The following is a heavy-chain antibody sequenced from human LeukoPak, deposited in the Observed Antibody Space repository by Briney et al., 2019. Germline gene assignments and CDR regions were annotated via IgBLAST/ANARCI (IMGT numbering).Heavy chain of an antibody. CDR1: EFTFSSYA. CDR3: ARSYYYGSGSYYHFDY. CDR2: ISYDGSNK. V-gene: IGHV3-30*04. J-gene: IGHJ4*02. D-gene: IGHD3-10*01. Sequence: PGGSLRLSCAASEFTFSSYAMHWVRQAPGKGLEWVAVISYDGSNKYYADSVKGRFTISRDNSKNTLYLQMNSLRAEDTAVYYCARSYYYGSGSYYHFDYWGQGTLVTVSS.